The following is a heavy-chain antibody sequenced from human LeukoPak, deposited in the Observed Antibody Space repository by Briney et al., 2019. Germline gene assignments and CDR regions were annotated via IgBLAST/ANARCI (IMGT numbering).Heavy chain of an antibody. V-gene: IGHV1-18*01. CDR1: GYTFTSYG. CDR2: ISAYNGNT. CDR3: ARVPAMTTVTDFDY. Sequence: ASVTVSFKASGYTFTSYGISWVRQAPGQGLEWMGWISAYNGNTNYAQKLQGRVTMTTDTSTSTAYMELRSLRSDDTAVYYCARVPAMTTVTDFDYWGQGTLVTVSS. J-gene: IGHJ4*02. D-gene: IGHD4-17*01.